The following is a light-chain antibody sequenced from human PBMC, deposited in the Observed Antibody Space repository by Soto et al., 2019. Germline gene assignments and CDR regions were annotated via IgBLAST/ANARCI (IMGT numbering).Light chain of an antibody. V-gene: IGKV3-11*01. CDR2: DAS. CDR3: QQRSNWIT. J-gene: IGKJ5*01. CDR1: QSVSSY. Sequence: EIVLTQSPATLSLSPGERATLSCRASQSVSSYLAWYQQKPGQAPRLLIYDASNRATGIPARFSGSGSGTDFTLTISSLEPDDFPVYYCQQRSNWITFGQGTRLEIK.